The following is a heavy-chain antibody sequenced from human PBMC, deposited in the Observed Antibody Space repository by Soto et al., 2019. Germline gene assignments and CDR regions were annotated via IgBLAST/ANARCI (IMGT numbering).Heavy chain of an antibody. CDR1: GFTFSSYG. Sequence: PGGSLRLSCAGSGFTFSSYGMHWVRQAPGKGLEWVAVISYDGSTIYYADSVKGRFTISRDNAKNSLYLQMNSLRAEDTAVYYCASQSSEWLLFASWGQGTLVTVSS. CDR2: ISYDGSTI. J-gene: IGHJ4*02. D-gene: IGHD5-12*01. CDR3: ASQSSEWLLFAS. V-gene: IGHV3-30*03.